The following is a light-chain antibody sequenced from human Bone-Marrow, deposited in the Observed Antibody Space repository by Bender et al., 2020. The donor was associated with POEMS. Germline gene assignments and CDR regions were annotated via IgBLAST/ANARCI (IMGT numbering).Light chain of an antibody. CDR1: NSNIGRNT. V-gene: IGLV1-44*01. J-gene: IGLJ1*01. CDR2: ADN. CDR3: AAWDESLSGLYV. Sequence: QSVLTQPPSTSGAPGQRVTISCSGNNSNIGRNTVTWYQQLPGAAPKLLLYADNQRPSGVPERFSGSKSGTSASLAISGLRSEDEADYYCAAWDESLSGLYVFGTGTKVTVL.